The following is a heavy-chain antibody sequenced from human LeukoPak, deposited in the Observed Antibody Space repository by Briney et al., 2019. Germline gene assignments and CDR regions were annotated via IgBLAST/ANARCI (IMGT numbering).Heavy chain of an antibody. D-gene: IGHD2-15*01. CDR2: IYSDGST. CDR3: ARGYCSGGSCYAFDH. J-gene: IGHJ4*02. V-gene: IGHV3-53*01. Sequence: GGSLRRSCAASKFTVSSNYMSWVRQAPGKGLEWVSLIYSDGSTYYADSVKGRFTISRDKSKNTLYLQMSSLRAEDTAMYYCARGYCSGGSCYAFDHWGQGTLVTVSS. CDR1: KFTVSSNY.